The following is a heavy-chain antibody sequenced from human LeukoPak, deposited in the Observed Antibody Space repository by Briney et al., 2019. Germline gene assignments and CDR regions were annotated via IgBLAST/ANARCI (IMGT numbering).Heavy chain of an antibody. D-gene: IGHD2-21*02. J-gene: IGHJ3*02. CDR3: ARSISKGDLRAFDI. CDR2: IIPILGIA. Sequence: ASVKVSCKASGGTFSSYAISWVRQAPGQGLEWMGRIIPILGIANYAQKFQGRVTITADKSTSTAYMELSSLRSEDTAVYYCARSISKGDLRAFDIWGQGTMVSVSS. CDR1: GGTFSSYA. V-gene: IGHV1-69*04.